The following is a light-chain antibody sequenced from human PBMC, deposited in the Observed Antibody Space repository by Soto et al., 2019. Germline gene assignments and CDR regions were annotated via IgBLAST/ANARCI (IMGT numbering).Light chain of an antibody. Sequence: DLQMTQSPSTLSASVGDRVTITCRASQYVSSSLAWYQQKPGKAPKLLIYKTSILESGVPSRFSGSAPGTEFTLSISSLQPDDFATYWCQQYNTYPWTFGQGTKVDIK. J-gene: IGKJ1*01. CDR2: KTS. CDR3: QQYNTYPWT. V-gene: IGKV1-5*03. CDR1: QYVSSS.